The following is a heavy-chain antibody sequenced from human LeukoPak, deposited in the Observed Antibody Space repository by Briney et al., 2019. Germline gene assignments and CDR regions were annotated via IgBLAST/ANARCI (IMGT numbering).Heavy chain of an antibody. J-gene: IGHJ4*02. CDR3: ARGHTIFGVVPLVG. CDR1: GGSISSSSYY. V-gene: IGHV4-39*07. D-gene: IGHD3-3*01. CDR2: IYYSGST. Sequence: SETLSLTCTVSGGSISSSSYYWGWIRQPPGKGLEWIGSIYYSGSTYYNPSLKSRVTISVDTSKNQFSLKLSSVTAADTAVYYCARGHTIFGVVPLVGWGQGTLVTVSS.